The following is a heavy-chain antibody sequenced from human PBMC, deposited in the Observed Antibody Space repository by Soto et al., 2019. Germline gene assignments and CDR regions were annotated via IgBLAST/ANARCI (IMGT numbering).Heavy chain of an antibody. D-gene: IGHD6-13*01. CDR1: GYTFTSYY. Sequence: ASVKVSCKASGYTFTSYYMHWVRQAPGQGLEWMGIINPSGGSTSYAQKFQGRVTMTRDTSTSTVYMELSSLRSEDTAVYYCARDIKAASDTGNFDHWGEGTLFTVSS. CDR3: ARDIKAASDTGNFDH. J-gene: IGHJ4*02. CDR2: INPSGGST. V-gene: IGHV1-46*01.